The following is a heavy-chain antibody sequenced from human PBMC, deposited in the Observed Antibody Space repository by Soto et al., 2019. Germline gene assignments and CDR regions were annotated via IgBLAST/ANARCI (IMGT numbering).Heavy chain of an antibody. CDR1: GFTFSSYA. CDR3: AKDRAPIVVVSTDAFDL. J-gene: IGHJ3*01. D-gene: IGHD3-22*01. V-gene: IGHV3-23*01. CDR2: VSGSGGST. Sequence: EVQLLESGGGLVQPGGSLRLSCAASGFTFSSYAMSWVRQAPGKGLEWVSAVSGSGGSTYYADSVKGRFTISRDNSKNTLSLQMNSLTAEDTAVYYCAKDRAPIVVVSTDAFDLWGQGTLVIVSS.